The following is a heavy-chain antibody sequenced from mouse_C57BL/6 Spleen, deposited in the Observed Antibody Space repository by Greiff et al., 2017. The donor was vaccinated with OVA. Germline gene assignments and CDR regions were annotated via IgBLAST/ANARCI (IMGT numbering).Heavy chain of an antibody. CDR1: GYTFTDYN. J-gene: IGHJ1*03. CDR2: INPNNGGT. D-gene: IGHD2-4*01. CDR3: ARNDYDLNWYFDV. Sequence: EVKLVESGPELVKPGASVKIPCKASGYTFTDYNMDWVKQSHGKSLEWIGDINPNNGGTIYNQKFKGKATLTVDKSSSTAYMELRSLTSEDTAVYYCARNDYDLNWYFDVWGTGTTVTVSS. V-gene: IGHV1-18*01.